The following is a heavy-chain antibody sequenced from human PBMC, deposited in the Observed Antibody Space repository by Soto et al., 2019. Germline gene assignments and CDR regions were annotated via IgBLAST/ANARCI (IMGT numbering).Heavy chain of an antibody. D-gene: IGHD1-7*01. V-gene: IGHV3-23*01. CDR1: GFNFGCHA. J-gene: IGHJ4*02. CDR3: AIEFPVNGNYQDFDY. Sequence: PGGSLRLSCASSGFNFGCHAMTWVRQAPGKGLEWVSALTPGGETTSYIDSVKGPCNMSRDNAKKRLYLQMISLTAADKAVYYCAIEFPVNGNYQDFDYWGQGTLVTGFS. CDR2: LTPGGETT.